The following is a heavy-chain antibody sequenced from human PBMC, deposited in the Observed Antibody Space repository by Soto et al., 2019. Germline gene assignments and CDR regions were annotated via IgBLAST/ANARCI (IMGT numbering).Heavy chain of an antibody. Sequence: GGSLRLSCAASGFTFSSYWMSWVRQAPGKGLEWVANIKQDGSEKYYVDSVKGRFTISRDNAKNSLYLQMNSLRAEDTAVYYCARPSKTYYDVSSGYHIDFWGQGTVVTVS. V-gene: IGHV3-7*01. D-gene: IGHD3-3*01. CDR1: GFTFSSYW. CDR3: ARPSKTYYDVSSGYHIDF. J-gene: IGHJ4*02. CDR2: IKQDGSEK.